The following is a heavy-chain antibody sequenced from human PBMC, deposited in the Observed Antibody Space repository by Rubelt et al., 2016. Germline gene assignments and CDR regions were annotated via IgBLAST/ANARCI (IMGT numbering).Heavy chain of an antibody. J-gene: IGHJ5*02. D-gene: IGHD4-17*01. CDR1: GYTFTSHG. V-gene: IGHV1-18*01. CDR2: IGAYNGNT. CDR3: ARETYGDYDNWFDP. Sequence: QLVQSGAEVMRPGASVKVSCKASGYTFTSHGISWVRQAPGQGLEWMGWIGAYNGNTNYAQNLRGRVTMTTDTSTSTAYMELRSLRSDDTAVYYCARETYGDYDNWFDPWGQGTLVTVSS.